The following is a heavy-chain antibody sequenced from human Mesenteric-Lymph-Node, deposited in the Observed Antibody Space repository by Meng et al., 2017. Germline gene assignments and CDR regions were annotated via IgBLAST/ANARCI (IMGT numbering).Heavy chain of an antibody. CDR2: IGRGTDT. CDR3: ARGNIEEGGTFDY. J-gene: IGHJ4*02. D-gene: IGHD6-13*01. CDR1: GFTFSSNY. V-gene: IGHV3-23*01. Sequence: GESLKISCSASGFTFSSNYMSGVRRATGKGLEWVSAIGRGTDTYYADSVKGWLTMSRDKSKNTLFLEMNRLRAEDTALYYCARGNIEEGGTFDYWGQGTLVTGAS.